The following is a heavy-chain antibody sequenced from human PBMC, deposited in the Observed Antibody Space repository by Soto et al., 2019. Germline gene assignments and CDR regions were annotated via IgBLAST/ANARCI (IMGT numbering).Heavy chain of an antibody. CDR1: GGTFSSYA. Sequence: SVKVSCKASGGTFSSYAISWVRQAPGQGLEWMGGIIPIFGTANYAQRFQGRVTITADESTSTAYMELSSLRSEDTAVYYCARGGVMTAAGPFDYWGQGTLVTVSS. CDR3: ARGGVMTAAGPFDY. V-gene: IGHV1-69*13. CDR2: IIPIFGTA. J-gene: IGHJ4*02. D-gene: IGHD6-13*01.